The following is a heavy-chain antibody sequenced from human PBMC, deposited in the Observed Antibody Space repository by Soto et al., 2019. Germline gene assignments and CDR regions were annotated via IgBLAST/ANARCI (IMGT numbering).Heavy chain of an antibody. Sequence: GGSLRLSWAASGCTFITYWMHWVRQATGKGLVWVSRINSDGSSAGYADSVKGRFTISRDNAKNTLYLQMNSLRVEDTAVYYCARSIASAGSYWGQGTLVTVSS. J-gene: IGHJ4*02. D-gene: IGHD6-13*01. CDR1: GCTFITYW. CDR2: INSDGSSA. CDR3: ARSIASAGSY. V-gene: IGHV3-74*01.